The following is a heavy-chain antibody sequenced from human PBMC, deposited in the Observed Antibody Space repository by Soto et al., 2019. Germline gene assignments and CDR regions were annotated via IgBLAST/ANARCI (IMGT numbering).Heavy chain of an antibody. CDR1: GGSFSGYY. Sequence: SETLSLTCAVYGGSFSGYYWTWIRQPPGKGLEWVGEIGHSGSATYSPSLKRPVTVSVDTANIPLPLRLSSVTAADTVVNFRARGASCFVSSCPLGPQYGMDVWGQGTTVTVSS. D-gene: IGHD2-21*01. CDR3: ARGASCFVSSCPLGPQYGMDV. J-gene: IGHJ6*02. CDR2: IGHSGSA. V-gene: IGHV4-34*01.